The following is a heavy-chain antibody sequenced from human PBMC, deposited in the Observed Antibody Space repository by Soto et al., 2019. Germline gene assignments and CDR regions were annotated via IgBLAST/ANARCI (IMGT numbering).Heavy chain of an antibody. CDR2: IWYDGSNK. V-gene: IGHV3-33*01. Sequence: PGGSLRLCCAASGFTFSSYGMHWVRQAPGKGLEGVAVIWYDGSNKYYADSVKGRFTISRDNSKNTLYLQMNSLRAEDTAVYYCAREGTKDILTGYYRRYYYYGMDVWGHGTTVTVS. D-gene: IGHD3-9*01. J-gene: IGHJ6*02. CDR1: GFTFSSYG. CDR3: AREGTKDILTGYYRRYYYYGMDV.